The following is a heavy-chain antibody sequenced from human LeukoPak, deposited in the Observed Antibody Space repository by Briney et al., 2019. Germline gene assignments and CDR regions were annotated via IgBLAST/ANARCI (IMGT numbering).Heavy chain of an antibody. CDR2: ISAYNGNT. CDR3: ARANGYYYGSGSYGSSDY. D-gene: IGHD3-10*01. J-gene: IGHJ4*02. V-gene: IGHV1-18*01. CDR1: GGTFSSYG. Sequence: ASVNVSCKASGGTFSSYGISWVRQAPGQGLEWMGRISAYNGNTNYAQKLQGRVTMTTDTSTSTAYMELRSLRSDDTAVYYCARANGYYYGSGSYGSSDYWGQGTLVTVSS.